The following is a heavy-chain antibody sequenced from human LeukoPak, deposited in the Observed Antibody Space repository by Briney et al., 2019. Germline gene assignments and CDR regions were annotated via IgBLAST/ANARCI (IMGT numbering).Heavy chain of an antibody. CDR1: GGSIRTYY. CDR3: ARDGRGAATVVY. CDR2: IYHSGST. Sequence: PSETLSLTCTVSGGSIRTYYWNWIRQPPGKGLEWIGYIYHSGSTNYNPSLQSRVTISVDTSKNQFSLNLNSVTAADTAVYYCARDGRGAATVVYWGQGTLVTVSS. J-gene: IGHJ4*02. V-gene: IGHV4-59*01. D-gene: IGHD1-26*01.